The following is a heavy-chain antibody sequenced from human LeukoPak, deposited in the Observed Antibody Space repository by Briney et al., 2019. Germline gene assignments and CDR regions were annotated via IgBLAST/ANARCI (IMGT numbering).Heavy chain of an antibody. V-gene: IGHV3-23*01. CDR3: AKAPSSWYKVGYYFDY. CDR2: ISGSGGST. Sequence: PGGSLRLSCAASGFSFSSYAMSWVRQAPGKGLEWVSAISGSGGSTYYADSVKGRFTISRDNSKNTLYLQMNSLRAEDTAVYYCAKAPSSWYKVGYYFDYWGQGTLVTVPS. J-gene: IGHJ4*02. D-gene: IGHD6-13*01. CDR1: GFSFSSYA.